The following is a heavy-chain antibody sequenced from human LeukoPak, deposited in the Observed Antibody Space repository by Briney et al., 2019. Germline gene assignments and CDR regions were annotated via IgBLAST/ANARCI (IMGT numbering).Heavy chain of an antibody. J-gene: IGHJ5*02. V-gene: IGHV1-2*06. Sequence: GALVKVSCKASGYTFTGDYMHWVRQAPGQGLEWMGRIHPNSGGTKYAQKFQGRVTMTRDTSIATAYMELSRLRSDDTAVYYCTRETLNWFDPWGQGTLVTVSS. CDR3: TRETLNWFDP. CDR1: GYTFTGDY. CDR2: IHPNSGGT.